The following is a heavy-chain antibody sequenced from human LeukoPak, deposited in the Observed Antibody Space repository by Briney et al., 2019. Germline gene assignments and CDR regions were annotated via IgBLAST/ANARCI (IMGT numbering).Heavy chain of an antibody. D-gene: IGHD3-10*01. J-gene: IGHJ3*02. CDR1: GFTFSSYG. Sequence: QAGGSLRLSCAASGFTFSSYGMHWVRQAPGKGLEWVAVISYDGSNKYYADSVKGRFTISRDNSKNTLYLQMNSLRAEDTAVYYCAKDLRGVIISPYAFDIWGQGTMVTVSS. CDR2: ISYDGSNK. V-gene: IGHV3-30*18. CDR3: AKDLRGVIISPYAFDI.